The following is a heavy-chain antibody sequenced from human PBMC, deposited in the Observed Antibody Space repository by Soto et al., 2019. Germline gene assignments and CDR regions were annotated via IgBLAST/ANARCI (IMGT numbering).Heavy chain of an antibody. CDR2: IYYSGST. V-gene: IGHV4-31*03. D-gene: IGHD3-16*01. CDR1: GGSISSGGYY. Sequence: QVQLQESGPGLVKPSQTLSLTCTVSGGSISSGGYYWSWIRQHPGKGLEWIGYIYYSGSTYSNPSLKSRVTISVDTSKNHFALKLSSVTAADTAVYYCARSSLLSGGIDYWGQGTLVTVSS. J-gene: IGHJ4*02. CDR3: ARSSLLSGGIDY.